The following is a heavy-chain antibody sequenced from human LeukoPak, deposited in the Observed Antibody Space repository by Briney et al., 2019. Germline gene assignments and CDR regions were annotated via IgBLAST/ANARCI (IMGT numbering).Heavy chain of an antibody. V-gene: IGHV3-7*01. D-gene: IGHD3-10*01. CDR1: GFTFRIYW. J-gene: IGHJ3*01. CDR3: VRDSPNYYGSENAFDF. CDR2: IKPDGSEK. Sequence: HPGGSLRLSCAASGFTFRIYWMSWVRQAPGKGLEWVADIKPDGSEKYYVDSVKGRFTISRDNAKNSLYLQMNSLRAEDTAVYYCVRDSPNYYGSENAFDFCGQGTMVTVSS.